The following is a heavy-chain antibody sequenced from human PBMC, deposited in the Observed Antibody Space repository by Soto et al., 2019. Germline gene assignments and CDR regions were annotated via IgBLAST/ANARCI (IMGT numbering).Heavy chain of an antibody. CDR3: ARVPLDTAMVPLGFDL. Sequence: QVQLVQSGAEVKKPGSSVKVSCKASVGTFSSYAISWVRQAPGQGLEWMGGIIPIFGTANYAQKFQGRVTITADESTSTAYMELSSLRSEDTAVYYCARVPLDTAMVPLGFDLWGRGTLVTVSS. CDR2: IIPIFGTA. CDR1: VGTFSSYA. J-gene: IGHJ2*01. D-gene: IGHD5-18*01. V-gene: IGHV1-69*01.